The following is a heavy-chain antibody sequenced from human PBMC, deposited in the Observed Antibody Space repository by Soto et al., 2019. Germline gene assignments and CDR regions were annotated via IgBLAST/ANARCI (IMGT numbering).Heavy chain of an antibody. CDR1: GFTFRSYG. J-gene: IGHJ4*02. D-gene: IGHD2-21*02. CDR2: ISYDGSNK. Sequence: GGSLRLSCAASGFTFRSYGMHWVRQAPGKGLEWVAVISYDGSNKYYADSVKGRFTISRDNSKNTLYLQMNSLRAEDTAVYYCATRLPLNYWGQGTLVTVSS. CDR3: ATRLPLNY. V-gene: IGHV3-30*03.